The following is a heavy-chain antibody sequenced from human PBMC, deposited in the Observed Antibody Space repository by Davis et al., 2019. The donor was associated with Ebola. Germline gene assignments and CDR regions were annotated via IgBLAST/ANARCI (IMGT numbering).Heavy chain of an antibody. V-gene: IGHV3-11*01. J-gene: IGHJ3*02. CDR3: ARGQERATTLGVHDVIDI. Sequence: GESLKISCAASGFTFSDYYMTWIRQAPGKGLEWVSSITSHGRTIYYADSVKGRFTISRDNAKNSLYLQMNSLRAEDTAVYYCARGQERATTLGVHDVIDIWGQGTMVTVSS. D-gene: IGHD5-24*01. CDR2: ITSHGRTI. CDR1: GFTFSDYY.